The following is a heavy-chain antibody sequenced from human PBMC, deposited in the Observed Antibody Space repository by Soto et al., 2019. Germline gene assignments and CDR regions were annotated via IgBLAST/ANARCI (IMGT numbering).Heavy chain of an antibody. D-gene: IGHD1-26*01. CDR1: GFTFSSYA. V-gene: IGHV3-30-3*01. CDR3: ARGPPGAGYYFDY. CDR2: ISYDGSNK. Sequence: PGGSLRLSCAASGFTFSSYAMHWVRQAPGKGLEWVAVISYDGSNKYYADSVKGRFTISRDNSKNTLYLQMNSLRAEDTAVYHCARGPPGAGYYFDYWGQGTLVTVSS. J-gene: IGHJ4*02.